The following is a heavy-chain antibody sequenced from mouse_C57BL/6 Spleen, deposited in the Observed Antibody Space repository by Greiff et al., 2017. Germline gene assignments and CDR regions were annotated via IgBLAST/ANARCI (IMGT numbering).Heavy chain of an antibody. J-gene: IGHJ4*01. V-gene: IGHV1-39*01. CDR1: GYSFTDYN. CDR3: ARGRDYSAMDY. Sequence: VQLKQSGPELVKPGASVTISCKASGYSFTDYNLNWVKQSHGKSLEWIGVINPNYGTTSYNQKFKGKATLTVDQSSSTAYMQLNSLTSEDSAVYYCARGRDYSAMDYWGQGTSVTVSS. CDR2: INPNYGTT.